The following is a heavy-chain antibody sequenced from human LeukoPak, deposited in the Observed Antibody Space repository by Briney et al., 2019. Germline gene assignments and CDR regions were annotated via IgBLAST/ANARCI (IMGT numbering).Heavy chain of an antibody. CDR2: MNPKSGNT. D-gene: IGHD3-10*01. CDR3: ARKYLYGSGEPHFDH. V-gene: IGHV1-8*02. Sequence: GASVPVSCKASGYTFTSYDINWVRQAPGQGLEWMGWMNPKSGNTGYAQKFQGRVTMTRNTTISTAYMELSSLRSDDTAVYFCARKYLYGSGEPHFDHWGQGTLVTVSS. CDR1: GYTFTSYD. J-gene: IGHJ4*02.